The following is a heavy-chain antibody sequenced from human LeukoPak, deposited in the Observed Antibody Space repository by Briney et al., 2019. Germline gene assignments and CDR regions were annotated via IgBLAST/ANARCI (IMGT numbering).Heavy chain of an antibody. CDR2: ISSSSSYI. D-gene: IGHD2-21*02. J-gene: IGHJ3*02. Sequence: GGSLRLSCAASGFTFSSHSMNWVRQAPGKGLEWASSISSSSSYIYYADSVKGRFTISRDNAKNSLYLQMNSLRAEDTAVYYCARLAYCGGDCSLGAFDIWGQGTMVTVSS. CDR1: GFTFSSHS. CDR3: ARLAYCGGDCSLGAFDI. V-gene: IGHV3-21*01.